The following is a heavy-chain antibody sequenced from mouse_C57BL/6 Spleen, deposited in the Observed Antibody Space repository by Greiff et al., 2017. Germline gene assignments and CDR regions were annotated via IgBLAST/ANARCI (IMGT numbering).Heavy chain of an antibody. Sequence: EVMLVESGAELVRPGASVKLSCTASGFNIKDDYMHWVKQRPEQGLEWIGWIDPENGDTEYASKFQGKATITADTSSNTAYLQLSSLTSEDTAVYYCTIYYGNPYYFDYWGQGTTLTVSS. CDR3: TIYYGNPYYFDY. D-gene: IGHD2-1*01. CDR2: IDPENGDT. CDR1: GFNIKDDY. V-gene: IGHV14-4*01. J-gene: IGHJ2*01.